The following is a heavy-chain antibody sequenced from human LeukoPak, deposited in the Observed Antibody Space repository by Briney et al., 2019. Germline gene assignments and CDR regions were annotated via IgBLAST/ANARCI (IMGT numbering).Heavy chain of an antibody. V-gene: IGHV3-33*01. CDR3: AREVENSSGFNWFDP. J-gene: IGHJ5*02. D-gene: IGHD6-19*01. CDR1: GFTFSSYG. Sequence: GRSLRLSCAASGFTFSSYGMHWARQAPGKGLEWVAVIWYDGSNKYYADSAKGRFTISRDNSKNTLYLQMNSLRAEDTAVYYCAREVENSSGFNWFDPWGQGTLVTVSS. CDR2: IWYDGSNK.